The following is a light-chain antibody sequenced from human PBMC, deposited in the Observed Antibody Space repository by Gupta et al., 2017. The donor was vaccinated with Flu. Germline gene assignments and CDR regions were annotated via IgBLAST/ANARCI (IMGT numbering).Light chain of an antibody. CDR2: GAS. Sequence: GTLSLSPGEGATLSCRASQSVSSSYLAWYQQKPGQAPRLLIYGASSRATGIPDKFSGSGSGTDFTLTISRLEPEDFAVYYCQQYGNSRYTFGQGTKLEIK. CDR3: QQYGNSRYT. J-gene: IGKJ2*01. V-gene: IGKV3-20*01. CDR1: QSVSSSY.